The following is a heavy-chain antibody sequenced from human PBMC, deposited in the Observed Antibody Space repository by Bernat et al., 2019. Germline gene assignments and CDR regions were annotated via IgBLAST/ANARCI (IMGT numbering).Heavy chain of an antibody. J-gene: IGHJ4*02. Sequence: QLQLQESGPGLVKPSETLSLTCTVSGGSISSSSYYWGWISQPPGKGLEWIGSIYYSGSTYYNPSLKSRVTISVDTSKNQFSLKLSSVTAADTAVYYCARRIIAVASWGQGTLVTVSS. V-gene: IGHV4-39*01. CDR2: IYYSGST. CDR1: GGSISSSSYY. CDR3: ARRIIAVAS. D-gene: IGHD6-19*01.